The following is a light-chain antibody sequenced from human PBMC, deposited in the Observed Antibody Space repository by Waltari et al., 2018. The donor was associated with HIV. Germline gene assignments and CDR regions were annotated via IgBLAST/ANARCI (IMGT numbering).Light chain of an antibody. CDR3: QHYGISFR. CDR1: QSVSSNY. J-gene: IGKJ3*01. CDR2: GAS. Sequence: EIVLTQSPGTLSLSPGERATLSCRARQSVSSNYLAWYQQKPGQAPRLFIYGASSRATGIPDRFSGSGSGTDFNLTINRLEPEDVAVYYCQHYGISFRFGPGTRVDMK. V-gene: IGKV3-20*01.